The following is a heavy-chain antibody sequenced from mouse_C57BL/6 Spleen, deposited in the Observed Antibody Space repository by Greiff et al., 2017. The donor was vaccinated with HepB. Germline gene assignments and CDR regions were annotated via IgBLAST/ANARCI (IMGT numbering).Heavy chain of an antibody. CDR3: ASWDAFYAMDY. V-gene: IGHV1-26*01. J-gene: IGHJ4*01. CDR1: GYTFTDYY. CDR2: INPNNGGT. Sequence: VQLQQSGPELVKPGASVKISCKASGYTFTDYYMNWVKQSHGKSLEWIGDINPNNGGTSYNQKFKGKATLTVDKSSSTAYMELRSLTSEDSAVCYCASWDAFYAMDYWGQGTSVTVSS. D-gene: IGHD4-1*01.